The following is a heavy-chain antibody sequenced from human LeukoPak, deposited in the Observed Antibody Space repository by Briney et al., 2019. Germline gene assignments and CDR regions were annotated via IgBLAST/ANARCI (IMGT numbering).Heavy chain of an antibody. CDR1: GFTFSSYW. Sequence: GGSLRLSCAASGFTFSSYWMSWVRQAPGKGLEWVANIKQDGSEKYYVDSVKGRFTISRDNAKNSLYLQMNSLRAEDTAVYYCAREYSSSWYFFPYFDYWGQGTLVTVSS. D-gene: IGHD6-13*01. CDR3: AREYSSSWYFFPYFDY. CDR2: IKQDGSEK. V-gene: IGHV3-7*01. J-gene: IGHJ4*02.